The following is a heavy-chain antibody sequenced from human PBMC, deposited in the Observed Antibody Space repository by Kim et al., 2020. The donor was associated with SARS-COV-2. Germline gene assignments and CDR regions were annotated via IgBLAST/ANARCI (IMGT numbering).Heavy chain of an antibody. CDR1: GFTFSSYT. CDR3: VKKMGATSLAYYGMDV. V-gene: IGHV3-64D*09. CDR2: ISSNGGKT. Sequence: GGSLRLSCSASGFTFSSYTIHWVRQAPGKGLEYVSAISSNGGKTYYADSVKGRFTISRDNSKNTLYLQMSSLRDEDTAVYYCVKKMGATSLAYYGMDVWGQGTMVTVSS. J-gene: IGHJ6*02. D-gene: IGHD1-26*01.